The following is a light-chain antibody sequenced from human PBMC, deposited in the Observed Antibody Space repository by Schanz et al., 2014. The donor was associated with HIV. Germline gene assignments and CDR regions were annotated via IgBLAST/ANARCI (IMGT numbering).Light chain of an antibody. CDR1: QSVSTK. Sequence: EIVMTQSPATLSVSPGGRATLSCRASQSVSTKLAWYQQKPGQAPRLLIYGASTRATGIPARFSGSGSGTEFTLTISSLQSEDFAVYYCQQYDTWPRTFGHGTKVDIK. CDR3: QQYDTWPRT. CDR2: GAS. V-gene: IGKV3-15*01. J-gene: IGKJ1*01.